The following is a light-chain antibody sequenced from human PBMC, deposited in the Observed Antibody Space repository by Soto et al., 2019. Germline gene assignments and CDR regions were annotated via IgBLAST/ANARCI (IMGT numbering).Light chain of an antibody. V-gene: IGKV1-5*03. CDR1: QSISSW. CDR2: KAS. Sequence: DIQMTQSPSTLSASVGDRVTITCRASQSISSWLAWYQQKPGKAPKLLIYKASSLESGVPSRLSGSGSGTDFTLTISSLQPDDFATYYRQQYNSYPYTFGQGTKLEIK. J-gene: IGKJ2*01. CDR3: QQYNSYPYT.